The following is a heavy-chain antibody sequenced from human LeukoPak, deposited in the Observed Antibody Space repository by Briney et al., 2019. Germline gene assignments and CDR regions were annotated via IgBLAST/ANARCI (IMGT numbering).Heavy chain of an antibody. Sequence: GGSLRLSCAASGFIFSSYWMSWVRQAPGKGLEWVANIRQDGTEKYFMDSVEGRFIISRDNAKNSLYLQMNSLRAEDTAVYYCARGRYRLTPLDYWGQGTLVTVSS. V-gene: IGHV3-7*03. D-gene: IGHD3-16*02. J-gene: IGHJ4*02. CDR3: ARGRYRLTPLDY. CDR1: GFIFSSYW. CDR2: IRQDGTEK.